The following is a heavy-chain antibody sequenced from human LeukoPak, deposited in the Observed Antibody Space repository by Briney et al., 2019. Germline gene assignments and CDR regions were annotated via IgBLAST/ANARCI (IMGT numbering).Heavy chain of an antibody. Sequence: ASVKVSCKASGGTFSSYAISWVRQAPGQGLEWMGGIIPIFGTANYAQKFQGRVTITADESTSTAYMELSSLRSEDTAVCYCAREHDPAAIYYYYYYGMDVWGQGTTVTVSS. V-gene: IGHV1-69*13. CDR1: GGTFSSYA. CDR2: IIPIFGTA. D-gene: IGHD2-2*01. CDR3: AREHDPAAIYYYYYYGMDV. J-gene: IGHJ6*02.